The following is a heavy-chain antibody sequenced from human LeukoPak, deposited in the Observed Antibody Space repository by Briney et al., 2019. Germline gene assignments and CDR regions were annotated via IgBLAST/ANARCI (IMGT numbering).Heavy chain of an antibody. CDR2: ISRSGGNT. CDR3: ARVTTFGELFDAFDI. CDR1: GFTLSTHA. D-gene: IGHD3-10*02. Sequence: PGGSLRLSCAASGFTLSTHAMSWVRQAPGKGLEWVSSISRSGGNTYYADSVKGRFTISGDTSKNTLYLQMNSLRAEDTAVYYCARVTTFGELFDAFDIWGQGTMVTVSS. V-gene: IGHV3-23*01. J-gene: IGHJ3*02.